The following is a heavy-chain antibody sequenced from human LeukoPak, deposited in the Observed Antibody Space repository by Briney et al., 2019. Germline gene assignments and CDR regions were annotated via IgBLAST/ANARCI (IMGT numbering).Heavy chain of an antibody. Sequence: GESLKISCKGSGDNFNRHWIGWVRPMPGKGMEWMGIMYPGDSDTRYSPYFQGQVTISADKSISTAYLQWSSLKASDTAIYYCARNGDGSGSYSSNWFDPWGQGTLVIVSS. CDR3: ARNGDGSGSYSSNWFDP. J-gene: IGHJ5*02. CDR1: GDNFNRHW. D-gene: IGHD3-10*01. CDR2: MYPGDSDT. V-gene: IGHV5-51*01.